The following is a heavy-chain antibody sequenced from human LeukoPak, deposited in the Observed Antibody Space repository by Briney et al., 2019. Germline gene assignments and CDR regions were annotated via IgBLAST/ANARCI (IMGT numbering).Heavy chain of an antibody. J-gene: IGHJ5*02. CDR1: GDSISSGDYS. Sequence: SETLSLTCAVSGDSISSGDYSWSWIRQPPGKGLEWIGYIYNSGSTKYNPSLKSRVTISVDTSKNQFSLKLSSVTAADTAVYYCARRPGSGFGGVLSGRFDPWGQGTLVTVSS. CDR2: IYNSGST. V-gene: IGHV4-30-4*07. D-gene: IGHD1-14*01. CDR3: ARRPGSGFGGVLSGRFDP.